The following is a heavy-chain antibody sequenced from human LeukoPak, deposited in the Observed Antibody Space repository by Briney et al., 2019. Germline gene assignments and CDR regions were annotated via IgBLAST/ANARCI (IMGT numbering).Heavy chain of an antibody. CDR1: GGSISSYY. CDR3: AREMRGGKLRFDP. D-gene: IGHD1-26*01. CDR2: IYYSGST. Sequence: PSETLSLTCTVSGGSISSYYWSWIRQPPGKGREWIGYIYYSGSTNYNPSLKSRVTISVDTPKNQFSLKLSSVTAADTAVYYCAREMRGGKLRFDPWGQGTLVTVSS. J-gene: IGHJ5*02. V-gene: IGHV4-59*01.